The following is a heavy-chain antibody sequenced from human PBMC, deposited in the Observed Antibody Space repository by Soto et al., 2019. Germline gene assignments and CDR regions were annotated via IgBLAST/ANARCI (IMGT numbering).Heavy chain of an antibody. CDR2: IYPGDSET. D-gene: IGHD3-9*01. Sequence: GESLKISCKGSGYKFTNYWIGWVRQMPGKGLEWMGIIYPGDSETRYSPSFQGQVTISADKSISTAYLQWSSLKASDTAMYYCASHSGPSVLTGYSDYWGQGTLVTVSS. CDR1: GYKFTNYW. CDR3: ASHSGPSVLTGYSDY. J-gene: IGHJ4*02. V-gene: IGHV5-51*01.